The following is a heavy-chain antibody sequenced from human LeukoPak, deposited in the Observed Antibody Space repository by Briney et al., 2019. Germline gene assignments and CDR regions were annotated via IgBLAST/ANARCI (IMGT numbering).Heavy chain of an antibody. Sequence: SETLSLTCAVYGGSFSGYYWSWIRQPPGKGLEWIGEINHSGSTNYNPSLKSRVTISVDTSKNQFSLKLSSVTAADTAVYYCARAQYYYYYMDVWGKGTTVTVSS. CDR3: ARAQYYYYYMDV. V-gene: IGHV4-34*01. CDR2: INHSGST. CDR1: GGSFSGYY. J-gene: IGHJ6*03.